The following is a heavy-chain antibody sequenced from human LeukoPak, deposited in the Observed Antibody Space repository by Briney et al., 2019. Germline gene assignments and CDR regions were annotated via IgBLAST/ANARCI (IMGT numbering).Heavy chain of an antibody. CDR1: GGTFSSYT. J-gene: IGHJ4*02. Sequence: SVKVSCKASGGTFSSYTISWVRQAPGQGLEWMGRIIPILGIANYAQKFQGRVTITADKSTSTAYMELSSLRSEDTAVYYCARDLSDAVRVAAWGQGTLVTVSS. CDR2: IIPILGIA. V-gene: IGHV1-69*04. D-gene: IGHD3-10*01. CDR3: ARDLSDAVRVAA.